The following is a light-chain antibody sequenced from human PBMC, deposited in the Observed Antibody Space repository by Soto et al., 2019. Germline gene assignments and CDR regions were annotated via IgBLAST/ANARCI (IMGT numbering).Light chain of an antibody. CDR3: QQYGASPFT. CDR2: GAS. V-gene: IGKV3-20*01. J-gene: IGKJ3*01. CDR1: RHVYINA. Sequence: EIVLTQSPGTLSLSPGERATLSCRASRHVYINALGWYQQKPGRTPTLLIYGASTRATDVPDRFSATGSGTDFSLTISRVEPEDSAVYYCQQYGASPFTFGPGTRVEI.